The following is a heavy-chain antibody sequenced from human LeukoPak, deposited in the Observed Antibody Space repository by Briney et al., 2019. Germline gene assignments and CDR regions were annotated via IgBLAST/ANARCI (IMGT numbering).Heavy chain of an antibody. CDR3: ARGRGPITAYFDY. V-gene: IGHV3-66*01. CDR2: IYSGGST. CDR1: GFTVSSNY. J-gene: IGHJ4*02. D-gene: IGHD1-14*01. Sequence: PGGSLRLSCAASGFTVSSNYMSWVRQAPGKGLEWVSVIYSGGSTYYADSVKGRFTISRDNSKNTLYLQMNSLRAEDTAVYYCARGRGPITAYFDYWGQGTLVTVSS.